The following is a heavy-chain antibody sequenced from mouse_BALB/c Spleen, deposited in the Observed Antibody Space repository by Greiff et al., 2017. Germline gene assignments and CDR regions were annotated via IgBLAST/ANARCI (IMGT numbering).Heavy chain of an antibody. V-gene: IGHV5-17*02. D-gene: IGHD2-4*01. Sequence: EVKLMESGGGLVQPGGSRKLSCAASGFTFSSFGMHWVRQAPEKGLEWVAYISSGSSTIYYADTVKGRFTISRDNPKNTLFLQMTSLRSEDTAMYYGARVGLLGSMDYWGQGTSVTVSS. CDR1: GFTFSSFG. J-gene: IGHJ4*01. CDR3: ARVGLLGSMDY. CDR2: ISSGSSTI.